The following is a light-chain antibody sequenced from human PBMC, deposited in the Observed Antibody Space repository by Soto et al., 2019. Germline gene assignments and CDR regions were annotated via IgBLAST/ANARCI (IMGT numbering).Light chain of an antibody. Sequence: EIVLTQSPGTLSLSPGERATLSCRASQAVNTRLAWYQHKPGQAPRLLIYGASTRATGIPARFSGSGSGTEFTLTISSLQSEDFAVYYCQQYNNWPPEWTFGQGTKVDI. V-gene: IGKV3-15*01. J-gene: IGKJ1*01. CDR2: GAS. CDR1: QAVNTR. CDR3: QQYNNWPPEWT.